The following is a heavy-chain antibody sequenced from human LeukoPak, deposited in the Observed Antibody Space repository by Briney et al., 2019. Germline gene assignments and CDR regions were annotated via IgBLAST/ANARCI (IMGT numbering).Heavy chain of an antibody. Sequence: PGGSLRLSCAASGFTFSSYGMSWVRQAPGKGLEWIGDISHSGSTNYNPSLKSRVTISVDTSKNQFSLNLSSVTAADTAVYYCARRGGYDSSGYYYGIDYWGQGTLVTVSS. CDR3: ARRGGYDSSGYYYGIDY. CDR2: ISHSGST. CDR1: GFTFSSYG. D-gene: IGHD3-22*01. J-gene: IGHJ4*02. V-gene: IGHV4-34*01.